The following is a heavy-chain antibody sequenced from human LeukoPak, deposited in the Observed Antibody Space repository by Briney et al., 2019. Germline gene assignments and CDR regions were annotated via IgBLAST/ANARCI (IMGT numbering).Heavy chain of an antibody. J-gene: IGHJ1*01. Sequence: GGSLRLSCAASGFTVSSNYMSWVRQAPGKGLEWGSVIYSGGSTYYADSVKGRFTISRDNSKNTLYLQMNSLRAEDTAVYYCAKTTVTQYFQHWGQGTLVTVSS. V-gene: IGHV3-53*01. D-gene: IGHD4-17*01. CDR1: GFTVSSNY. CDR3: AKTTVTQYFQH. CDR2: IYSGGST.